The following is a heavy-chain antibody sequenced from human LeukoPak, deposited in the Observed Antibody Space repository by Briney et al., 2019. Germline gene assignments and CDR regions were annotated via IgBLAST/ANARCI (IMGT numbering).Heavy chain of an antibody. Sequence: PSETLSLTCTVSGGSISGYYWSWVRQPPGKGLEWIGYIYYSGSTNYNPSLKSRVTISVDTSKNQFSLRLNSVTAADTAVYYCAREVTVGVWRWFDPWGQGTLVTVSS. CDR3: AREVTVGVWRWFDP. J-gene: IGHJ5*02. CDR1: GGSISGYY. CDR2: IYYSGST. V-gene: IGHV4-59*01. D-gene: IGHD4-11*01.